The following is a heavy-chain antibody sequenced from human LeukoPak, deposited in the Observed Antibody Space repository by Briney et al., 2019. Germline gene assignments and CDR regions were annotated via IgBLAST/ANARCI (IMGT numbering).Heavy chain of an antibody. Sequence: PSETLSLTCSVSGGSVSSGSYYWSWIRQPPGKGLEWIGYIYYSGSTNYNPSLKSRVTISVDTSKNQFSLKLSSVTAADTAVYYCARQEVITIWSKNAFDIWGQGTMVTVSS. CDR3: ARQEVITIWSKNAFDI. CDR1: GGSVSSGSYY. V-gene: IGHV4-61*01. J-gene: IGHJ3*02. CDR2: IYYSGST. D-gene: IGHD3-3*01.